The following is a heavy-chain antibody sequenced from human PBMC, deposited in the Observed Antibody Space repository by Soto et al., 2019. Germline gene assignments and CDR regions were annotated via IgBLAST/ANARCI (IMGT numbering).Heavy chain of an antibody. V-gene: IGHV1-8*01. Sequence: QVQLVQSGAEVKKPGASVKVSCKASGYTFTSYDINWVRQATGQGLEWMGWMNPNSGNTGYAQKLNGRVTMTWNNSISTAYMELRSLRSEDTAVYYCARADPWNIVLVPAAIDPPLFGMDVWGQGTTVTVSS. CDR3: ARADPWNIVLVPAAIDPPLFGMDV. CDR2: MNPNSGNT. J-gene: IGHJ6*02. CDR1: GYTFTSYD. D-gene: IGHD2-2*01.